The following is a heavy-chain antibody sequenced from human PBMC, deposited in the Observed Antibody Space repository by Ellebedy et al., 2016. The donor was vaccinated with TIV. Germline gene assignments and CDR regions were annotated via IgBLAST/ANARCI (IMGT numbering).Heavy chain of an antibody. J-gene: IGHJ3*02. CDR2: ISAYNGNT. D-gene: IGHD4/OR15-4a*01. V-gene: IGHV1-18*01. CDR1: GYTFTSYG. Sequence: ASVKVSXXASGYTFTSYGISWVRQAPGQGLEWMGWISAYNGNTNYAQKLQGRVTMTTDTSTSTAYMELRSLRSDDTAVYYCARGTLTTGAFDIWGQGTMVTVSS. CDR3: ARGTLTTGAFDI.